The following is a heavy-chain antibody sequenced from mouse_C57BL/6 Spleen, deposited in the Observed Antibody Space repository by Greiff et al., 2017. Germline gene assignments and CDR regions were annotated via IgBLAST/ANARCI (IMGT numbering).Heavy chain of an antibody. Sequence: QVQLPQPGAELVMPGASVKLSCKASCYTFTSYWMPWVKPRPGPGLEWIGEIDPSDSFTNYNQKFKGKSTLTVDKSSSAAYMQLSSLTSEDSAVYYCARCPYYYGSSYDYYAMDYWGQGTSVTVSS. V-gene: IGHV1-69*01. CDR2: IDPSDSFT. J-gene: IGHJ4*01. D-gene: IGHD1-1*01. CDR1: CYTFTSYW. CDR3: ARCPYYYGSSYDYYAMDY.